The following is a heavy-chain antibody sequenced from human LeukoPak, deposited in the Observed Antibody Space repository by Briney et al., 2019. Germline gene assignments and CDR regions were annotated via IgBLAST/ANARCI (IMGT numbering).Heavy chain of an antibody. CDR3: ARAQHCSSTSCPTGWLDP. Sequence: TPSETLSLTCTVSGASIGSYFWSWIRQPPGKGLEWIGYISYSGNTNYNPSLKSRVTISLDTSKNQLSLKLGSVTAADTAVYYCARAQHCSSTSCPTGWLDPWGRGTLVTVSS. CDR1: GASIGSYF. CDR2: ISYSGNT. V-gene: IGHV4-59*01. J-gene: IGHJ5*02. D-gene: IGHD2-2*01.